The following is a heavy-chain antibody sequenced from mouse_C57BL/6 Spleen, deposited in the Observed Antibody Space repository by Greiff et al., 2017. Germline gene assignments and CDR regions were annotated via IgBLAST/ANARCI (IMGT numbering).Heavy chain of an antibody. CDR3: ARMRNYDAGDFDY. V-gene: IGHV1-53*01. CDR2: INPSTGGT. D-gene: IGHD2-4*01. CDR1: GYTFTSYW. Sequence: VQLQQSGTELVKPGASVTLSCKASGYTFTSYWMHWVKQRPGQGLEWIGTINPSTGGTNYNEQFKSKATLTVDKSSSTAYMQLSSLTSEDSAVDYCARMRNYDAGDFDYWGQGTTLTVSS. J-gene: IGHJ2*01.